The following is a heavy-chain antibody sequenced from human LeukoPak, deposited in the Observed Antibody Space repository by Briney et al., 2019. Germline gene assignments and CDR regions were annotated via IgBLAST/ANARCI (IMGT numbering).Heavy chain of an antibody. J-gene: IGHJ3*02. Sequence: SVKVSCKASGGTFSSYAISWVRQAPGQGLEWMGRIIPIFGTANYAQKFQSRVTITTDESTSTAYMELSSLRSEDTAVYYCARDELRGPGAFDIWGQGTMVTVSS. CDR1: GGTFSSYA. D-gene: IGHD1-26*01. CDR2: IIPIFGTA. V-gene: IGHV1-69*05. CDR3: ARDELRGPGAFDI.